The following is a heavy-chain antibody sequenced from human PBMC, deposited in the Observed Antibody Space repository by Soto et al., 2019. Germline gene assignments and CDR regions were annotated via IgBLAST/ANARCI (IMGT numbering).Heavy chain of an antibody. CDR2: IYYSGST. Sequence: QVQLQESGPGLVKPSETLSLTCTVSGGSISSYFWSWIRQPPGEGLVWIGYIYYSGSTNYNPSLKSRVTIAVDTSKNQFSLKLSSVTAADTAVDYCAGGDYAFDYWGQGTLVTVSS. D-gene: IGHD3-16*01. CDR3: AGGDYAFDY. V-gene: IGHV4-59*01. J-gene: IGHJ4*02. CDR1: GGSISSYF.